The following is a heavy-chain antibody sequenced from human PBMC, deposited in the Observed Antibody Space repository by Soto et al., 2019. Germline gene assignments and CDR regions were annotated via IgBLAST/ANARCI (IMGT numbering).Heavy chain of an antibody. J-gene: IGHJ6*02. V-gene: IGHV3-23*01. CDR3: AKDQERVTVTTIDGMDV. Sequence: PGGSLRLSCAASGFTFSSYAMSWVRQAPGKGLEWVSAISGSGGSTYYADSVKGRFTISRDNSKNTLYLQMNSLRAEDTAVYYCAKDQERVTVTTIDGMDVWGQGTTVTVSS. CDR2: ISGSGGST. CDR1: GFTFSSYA. D-gene: IGHD4-4*01.